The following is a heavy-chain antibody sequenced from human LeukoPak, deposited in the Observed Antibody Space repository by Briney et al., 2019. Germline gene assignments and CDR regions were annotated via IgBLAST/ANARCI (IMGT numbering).Heavy chain of an antibody. CDR3: AELGITMIGGV. D-gene: IGHD3-10*02. CDR1: GFTFSSYS. J-gene: IGHJ6*04. V-gene: IGHV3-21*01. CDR2: ISGSSSYI. Sequence: GESLRLSCAASGFTFSSYSMNWVRQAPGKGLEWVSFISGSSSYIYYADSVKGRFTISRDNAKNSLYLQVNSLRAEDTAVYYCAELGITMIGGVWGKGTTVTISS.